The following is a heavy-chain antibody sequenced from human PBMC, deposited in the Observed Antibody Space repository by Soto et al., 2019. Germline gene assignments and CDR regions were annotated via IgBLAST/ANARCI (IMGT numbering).Heavy chain of an antibody. CDR1: CGSISSYY. CDR3: ARGVSLYSSSHNWFDP. J-gene: IGHJ5*02. V-gene: IGHV4-59*01. D-gene: IGHD6-6*01. Sequence: SETLSLTCTVSCGSISSYYWSWIRQPPGKGLEWIGYIYYSGSTNYNPSLKSRVTISVDTSKNQFSLKLSSVTAADTAVYYCARGVSLYSSSHNWFDPWGQGTLVTVSS. CDR2: IYYSGST.